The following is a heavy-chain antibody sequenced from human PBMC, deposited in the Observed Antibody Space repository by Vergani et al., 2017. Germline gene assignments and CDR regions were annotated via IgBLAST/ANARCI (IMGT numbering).Heavy chain of an antibody. CDR2: INHSGST. CDR1: GGSISSSNW. Sequence: QVQLQESGPGLVKPPGTLSLTCAVSGGSISSSNWWSWVRQPPGKGLEWIGEINHSGSTNYNPSLKSRVTISVDTSKNQFSLKLSSVTAADTAVYYCARQLYFWFDPWGQGTLVTVSS. J-gene: IGHJ5*02. D-gene: IGHD3-3*01. CDR3: ARQLYFWFDP. V-gene: IGHV4-4*03.